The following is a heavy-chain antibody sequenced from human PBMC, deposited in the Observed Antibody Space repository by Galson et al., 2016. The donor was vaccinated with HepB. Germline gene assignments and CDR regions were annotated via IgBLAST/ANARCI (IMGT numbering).Heavy chain of an antibody. CDR1: GFTFSDYY. CDR3: AKGGQIFDH. D-gene: IGHD2-15*01. J-gene: IGHJ5*02. CDR2: ITGSSDST. Sequence: SLRLSCAASGFTFSDYYMNWVHQAPGKGLEWVSSITGSSDSTYYADSVKGRFTISRDNSKNTLYLQMKSLRVEDTAVYYCAKGGQIFDHWGQGTLVTVSS. V-gene: IGHV3-23*01.